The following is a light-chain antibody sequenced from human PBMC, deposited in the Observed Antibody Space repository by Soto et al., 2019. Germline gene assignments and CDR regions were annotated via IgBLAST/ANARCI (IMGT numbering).Light chain of an antibody. Sequence: QSALTQPVSVSGSPGQSITLSCTGTSSDIGGYDYVSWYQRHPGKAPKLIIYDVNNRPSGVSNRFSGSKSGNTASLTISGLQAEDEADYYCPSYASGSSHVVFGGGTQLTVL. CDR1: SSDIGGYDY. J-gene: IGLJ2*01. V-gene: IGLV2-14*01. CDR2: DVN. CDR3: PSYASGSSHVV.